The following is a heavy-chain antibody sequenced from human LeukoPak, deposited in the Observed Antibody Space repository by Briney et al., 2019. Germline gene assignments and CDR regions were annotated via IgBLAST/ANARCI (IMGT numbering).Heavy chain of an antibody. V-gene: IGHV3-30-3*01. CDR2: ISYDGSNK. CDR1: GFTFSSYA. J-gene: IGHJ4*02. Sequence: AGGSLRFSCAASGFTFSSYAMHWVRQAPGKGLEWVAVISYDGSNKYYADSVKGRFTISRDNSMNTLYLQMNSLRAEDTAVYYCARDPAKYSYGYNFEYWGQGTLVTVSS. D-gene: IGHD5-18*01. CDR3: ARDPAKYSYGYNFEY.